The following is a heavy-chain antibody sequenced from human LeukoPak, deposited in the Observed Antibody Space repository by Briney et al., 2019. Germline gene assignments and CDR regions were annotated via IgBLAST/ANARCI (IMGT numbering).Heavy chain of an antibody. V-gene: IGHV1-3*01. CDR2: INAGNGNT. J-gene: IGHJ6*02. CDR3: AGTSRHVPLWYYYGMDV. CDR1: GYTFTSYA. Sequence: ASVKVSCKASGYTFTSYAMHWVRQAPGQRLEWMGWINAGNGNTKYSQKFQGRVTITRDTSASTAYMELSSLRSEDTAVYYCAGTSRHVPLWYYYGMDVWGQGTTVTVSS. D-gene: IGHD3-16*01.